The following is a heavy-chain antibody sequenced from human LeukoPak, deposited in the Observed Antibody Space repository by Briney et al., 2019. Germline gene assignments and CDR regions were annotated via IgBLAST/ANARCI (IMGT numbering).Heavy chain of an antibody. CDR3: AKPHYYGSGSYSYYYGMDV. J-gene: IGHJ6*04. CDR2: ISGSGGST. Sequence: GGPLRLSCAASVFTFSSYAMIWVRQAPGKGLEWVSAISGSGGSTYYADSVKGRFTISRDNSKNTLYLQMNSLRAEDTAVYYCAKPHYYGSGSYSYYYGMDVWGKGTTVTVSS. D-gene: IGHD3-10*01. V-gene: IGHV3-23*01. CDR1: VFTFSSYA.